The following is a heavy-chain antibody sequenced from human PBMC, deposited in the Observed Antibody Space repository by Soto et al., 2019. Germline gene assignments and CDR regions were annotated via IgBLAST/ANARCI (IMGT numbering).Heavy chain of an antibody. V-gene: IGHV4-39*01. CDR2: IYYSGST. Sequence: QLQLQESGPGLVKPSETLSLTCTVSGGSISSSSYYWGWIRQPPGKGLEWIGSIYYSGSTYYNPSLMSRVTISVDTSKNQFSLKLSSVTAADTAVYYCARHGRDYYDSSGYYYSPYYFDYWGQGTLVTVSS. CDR3: ARHGRDYYDSSGYYYSPYYFDY. J-gene: IGHJ4*02. D-gene: IGHD3-22*01. CDR1: GGSISSSSYY.